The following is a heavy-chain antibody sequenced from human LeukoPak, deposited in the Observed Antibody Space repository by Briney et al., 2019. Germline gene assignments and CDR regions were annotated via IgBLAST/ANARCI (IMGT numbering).Heavy chain of an antibody. CDR3: AKGPAASRLKNYYFDY. Sequence: GGSLRLSCAASGFTFDDYAMHWVRQAPGKGLEWVAVISYDGSNESYADSVRGRFTISRDNSKKTLYLQMNSLRAEGMAVYYCAKGPAASRLKNYYFDYWGQGTLVTVSS. D-gene: IGHD2-8*01. J-gene: IGHJ4*02. CDR1: GFTFDDYA. CDR2: ISYDGSNE. V-gene: IGHV3-30*18.